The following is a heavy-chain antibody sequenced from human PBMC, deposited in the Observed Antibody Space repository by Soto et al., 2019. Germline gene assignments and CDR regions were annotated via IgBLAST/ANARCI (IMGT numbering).Heavy chain of an antibody. Sequence: PGGALRRSCAASGFTFSAFYMNWVRQAPGKGLEWVSSISSSSSYIYYADSVKGRFTISRDNAKNSLYLQMNSLRAEDTAVYYCARDQPGYSYGYGLGYWGQGTLVTSPQ. J-gene: IGHJ4*02. V-gene: IGHV3-21*01. CDR3: ARDQPGYSYGYGLGY. CDR2: ISSSSSYI. D-gene: IGHD5-18*01. CDR1: GFTFSAFY.